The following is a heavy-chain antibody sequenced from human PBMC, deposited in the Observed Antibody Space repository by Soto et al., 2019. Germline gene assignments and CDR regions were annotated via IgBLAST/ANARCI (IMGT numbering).Heavy chain of an antibody. CDR1: VFTFSSYS. J-gene: IGHJ4*02. Sequence: PGGALRLACAASVFTFSSYSMNWVRQAPGKGLEWVSSISSSSSYIYYADSVKGRFTISRDNAKNSLYLQMNSLRAEDTAVYYCARDILGSGTSYWGQGTLVTVSS. D-gene: IGHD1-26*01. CDR3: ARDILGSGTSY. CDR2: ISSSSSYI. V-gene: IGHV3-21*01.